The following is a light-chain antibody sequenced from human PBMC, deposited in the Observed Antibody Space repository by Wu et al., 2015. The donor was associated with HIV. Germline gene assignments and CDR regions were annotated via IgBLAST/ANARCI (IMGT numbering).Light chain of an antibody. CDR3: QKLNSAPLT. V-gene: IGKV1-27*01. CDR2: AAS. CDR1: QVIGNY. J-gene: IGKJ4*01. Sequence: DVQVTQSPSSLSASLGDRVTITCRASQVIGNYLAWYQQEPGKAPKLLIYAASTLQSGVPSRISGSRSGTDFTLTINSLQPEDVATYYCQKLNSAPLTFGGGTKVEIK.